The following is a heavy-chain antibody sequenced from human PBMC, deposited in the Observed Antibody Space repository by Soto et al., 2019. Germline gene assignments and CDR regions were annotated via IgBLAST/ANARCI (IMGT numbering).Heavy chain of an antibody. CDR2: ISGSGDST. Sequence: EVQLLESGGGLVQPGGSLRLSCAASGFTFSTYAMNWVRQAPGKGLEWVSGISGSGDSTYYADSVKGRFTVSRDNSKNTLYMQMNSLRAEDPAVFYCAKERSRGWSLDCWGQGTLVTVSS. CDR1: GFTFSTYA. CDR3: AKERSRGWSLDC. D-gene: IGHD6-19*01. V-gene: IGHV3-23*01. J-gene: IGHJ4*02.